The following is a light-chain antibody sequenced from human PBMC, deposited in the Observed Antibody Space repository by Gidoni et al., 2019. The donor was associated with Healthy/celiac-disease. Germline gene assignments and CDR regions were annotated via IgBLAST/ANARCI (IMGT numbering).Light chain of an antibody. J-gene: IGKJ4*01. CDR1: QSISSW. CDR2: KAS. Sequence: DIQITQSPSTLSASAGDRVTITCRASQSISSWLAWYQQKPEEAPKLLNYKASSLESGVPSRFSGSGSGAEFTLTISSLQPDDFATYCCQQYNSYRLTFGGGTKVEIK. CDR3: QQYNSYRLT. V-gene: IGKV1-5*03.